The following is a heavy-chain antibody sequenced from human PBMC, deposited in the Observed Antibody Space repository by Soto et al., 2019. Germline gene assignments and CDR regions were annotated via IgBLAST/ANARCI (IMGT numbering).Heavy chain of an antibody. D-gene: IGHD4-17*01. CDR3: TRHGSGDYFLFDP. CDR2: ASPDGTST. V-gene: IGHV3-74*02. Sequence: VQLVESGGGVVQPGRSLRLSCAASGFTFSGFWMHWVRQAPGKGLVWVSRASPDGTSTSYADSVKGRFTISRDNAKNTLDMQMNSLRAEDTAVYYCTRHGSGDYFLFDPWGQGTLVTVSS. J-gene: IGHJ5*02. CDR1: GFTFSGFW.